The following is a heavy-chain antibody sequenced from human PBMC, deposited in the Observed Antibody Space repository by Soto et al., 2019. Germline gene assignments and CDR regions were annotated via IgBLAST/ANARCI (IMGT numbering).Heavy chain of an antibody. D-gene: IGHD2-2*01. J-gene: IGHJ6*02. V-gene: IGHV3-30*18. CDR1: GFTFSSYG. CDR2: ISYDGSNK. CDR3: AKVYCSSTSCLFGMDV. Sequence: GGSLRLSCAASGFTFSSYGMHWVRQAPGKGLEWVAVISYDGSNKYYADSVKGRFTISRDNSKNTLYLQMNSLRAEDTAVYYCAKVYCSSTSCLFGMDVWGQGTTVTVSS.